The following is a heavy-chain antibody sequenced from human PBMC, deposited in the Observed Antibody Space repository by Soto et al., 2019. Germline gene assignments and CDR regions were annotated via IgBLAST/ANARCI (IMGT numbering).Heavy chain of an antibody. Sequence: SGGSLRLSCAASGFSFGTFVTTCFRHAPCGCREWVASITDSGYTASYAETVEGRFTVSRDNSKNKLHLQMNDLRAEDTATYYCAKNGQWLATPPEAWGQGTLVTVSS. CDR2: ITDSGYTA. CDR3: AKNGQWLATPPEA. D-gene: IGHD6-19*01. J-gene: IGHJ4*02. V-gene: IGHV3-23*01. CDR1: GFSFGTFV.